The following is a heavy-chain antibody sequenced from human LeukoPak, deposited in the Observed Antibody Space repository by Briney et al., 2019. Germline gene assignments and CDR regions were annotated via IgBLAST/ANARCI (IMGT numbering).Heavy chain of an antibody. Sequence: NPGGSLRLSCAASGFTFSDYYMSWIRQAPGKGLDWVSYISSSGSTIYYADSVKGRFTISRDNAKNSLYLQMNSLRAEDTAVYYCARGGPPYYDFWSGYYHYYFDYWGQGTLVTVSS. J-gene: IGHJ4*02. CDR1: GFTFSDYY. CDR2: ISSSGSTI. V-gene: IGHV3-11*04. D-gene: IGHD3-3*01. CDR3: ARGGPPYYDFWSGYYHYYFDY.